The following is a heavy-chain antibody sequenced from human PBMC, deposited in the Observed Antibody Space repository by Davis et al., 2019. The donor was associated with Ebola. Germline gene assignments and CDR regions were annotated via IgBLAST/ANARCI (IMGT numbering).Heavy chain of an antibody. D-gene: IGHD1-14*01. CDR1: GFVFDDHA. Sequence: SLKISCTGSGFVFDDHAIHWVRQAPGKGLEWVAGINWNSAFIVYVDPVKGRFTMSRDNAKNSLHLEMNSLTVEDTAVYYCAPDAWGGYDPWGQGTTVTVSS. CDR3: APDAWGGYDP. V-gene: IGHV3-9*01. J-gene: IGHJ5*02. CDR2: INWNSAFI.